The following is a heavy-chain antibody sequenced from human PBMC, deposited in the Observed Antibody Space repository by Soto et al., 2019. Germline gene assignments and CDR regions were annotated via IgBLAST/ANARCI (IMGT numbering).Heavy chain of an antibody. CDR3: ARSSQSTVTTLDY. V-gene: IGHV4-31*01. Sequence: QVQLQESGPGLVKPSQTLSLTCTVSGGSMSSGGYYWSWIRQHPGKRLEWIGHIYYSGSTYYNPSLKRLVTISVDTSKNQFFLKLSSATAADTAVYYCARSSQSTVTTLDYWGQGTLVTVSS. CDR1: GGSMSSGGYY. CDR2: IYYSGST. J-gene: IGHJ4*02. D-gene: IGHD4-17*01.